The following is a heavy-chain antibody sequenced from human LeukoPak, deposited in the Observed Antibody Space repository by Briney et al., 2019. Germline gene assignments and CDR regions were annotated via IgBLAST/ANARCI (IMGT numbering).Heavy chain of an antibody. D-gene: IGHD3-3*01. CDR1: GYTFTGYY. CDR3: ARRIFWRGYPYFDY. V-gene: IGHV1-2*02. CDR2: INPNSGGT. J-gene: IGHJ4*02. Sequence: ASVKVSCKASGYTFTGYYMHWVRQAPGQGLEWMGWINPNSGGTNYAQKFQGRVTMTRDTSISTAYMELSRLRSDDTAVYYCARRIFWRGYPYFDYGGQGTLVTVSS.